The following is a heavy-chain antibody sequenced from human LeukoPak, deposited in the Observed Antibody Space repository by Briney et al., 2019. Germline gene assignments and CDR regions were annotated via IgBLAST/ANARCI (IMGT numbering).Heavy chain of an antibody. D-gene: IGHD5-18*01. J-gene: IGHJ4*02. CDR3: ARLVDTAMGSSDY. V-gene: IGHV3-23*01. CDR1: DFTFSTYG. Sequence: GGSLRLSCAASDFTFSTYGMSWVRQAPGKGLEWVSSISGGGGSTYYADSVKGRFTISRDNSKNTLYLQMNSLRAEDTAVYYCARLVDTAMGSSDYWGQGTLVTVSS. CDR2: ISGGGGST.